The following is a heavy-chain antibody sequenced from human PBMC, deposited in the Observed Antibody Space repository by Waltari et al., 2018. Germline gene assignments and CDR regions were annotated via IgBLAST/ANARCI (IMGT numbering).Heavy chain of an antibody. CDR2: VSGDSGYI. CDR1: GLTFSTHS. V-gene: IGHV3-48*04. D-gene: IGHD3-10*01. J-gene: IGHJ2*01. CDR3: AGIRRGFWFFDL. Sequence: EVQLVESGGGLVQPGGSLSLSCAASGLTFSTHSMTWVRQAPGKGLEWISYVSGDSGYIYYADSVRGRFTISRDNAQNSMYLQMNNLRADDTAVYYCAGIRRGFWFFDLWGRGTLVTVSS.